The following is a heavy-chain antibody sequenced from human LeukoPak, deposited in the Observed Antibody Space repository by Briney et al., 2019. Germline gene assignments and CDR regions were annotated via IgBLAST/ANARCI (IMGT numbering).Heavy chain of an antibody. D-gene: IGHD6-19*01. Sequence: GGSLRLSCAASEFSVGSNYMTWVRQAPGKGLEWVANINEGGNSKYYVDSVRGRFTISRDKTKDLLHLQMSSLRAEDTAVYYCARVGKNGWDFDHWGQGTLVTVSS. CDR2: INEGGNSK. CDR1: EFSVGSNY. J-gene: IGHJ4*02. CDR3: ARVGKNGWDFDH. V-gene: IGHV3-7*01.